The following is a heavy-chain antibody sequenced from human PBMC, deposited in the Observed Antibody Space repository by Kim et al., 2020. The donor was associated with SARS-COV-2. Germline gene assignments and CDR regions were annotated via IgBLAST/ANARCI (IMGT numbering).Heavy chain of an antibody. Sequence: GESLKISCKGSGYSFTSYWIGWVRQMPGKGLEWMGIIYPGDSDTRYSPSFQGQVTISADKSISTAYLQWSSLKASDTAMYYCARQYYPHHCSGGSCYSQAVDIWGQGTMVTVSS. CDR3: ARQYYPHHCSGGSCYSQAVDI. V-gene: IGHV5-51*01. CDR2: IYPGDSDT. CDR1: GYSFTSYW. D-gene: IGHD2-15*01. J-gene: IGHJ3*02.